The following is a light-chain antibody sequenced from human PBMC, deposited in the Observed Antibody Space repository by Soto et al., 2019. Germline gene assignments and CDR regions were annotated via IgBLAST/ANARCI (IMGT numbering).Light chain of an antibody. CDR2: EGS. CDR1: SSDVGSYNL. CDR3: CSYAGSRTYV. Sequence: QSALTQPASVSGFPGQSITISCTGTSSDVGSYNLVSWYQQHPGKAPKLMIYEGSKRPSGVSNRFSGSESGNTASLTISGLQAEDEADYYCCSYAGSRTYVFGTGTKVTVL. V-gene: IGLV2-23*01. J-gene: IGLJ1*01.